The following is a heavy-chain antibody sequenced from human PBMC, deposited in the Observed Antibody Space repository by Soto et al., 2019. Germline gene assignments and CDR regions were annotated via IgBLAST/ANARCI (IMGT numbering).Heavy chain of an antibody. J-gene: IGHJ6*02. D-gene: IGHD3-9*01. CDR1: GDSLGNYY. CDR3: ARADYESLTGAYAMDV. V-gene: IGHV4-4*07. CDR2: VSSSGNT. Sequence: QVQLQESGPGLVKPSETLSLTCTVSGDSLGNYYWFWIRQPVGKGLEWIGRVSSSGNTNANPTLNSRAPMSIATSKKPFSLRLRSVTAADTAVYYCARADYESLTGAYAMDVWGQGTRVTVSS.